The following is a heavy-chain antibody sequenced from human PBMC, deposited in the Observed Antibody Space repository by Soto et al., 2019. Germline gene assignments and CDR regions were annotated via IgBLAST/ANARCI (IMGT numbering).Heavy chain of an antibody. CDR2: IYPGDSDT. J-gene: IGHJ4*02. CDR3: ARLPQGIAARLTPGLRWWYFDY. V-gene: IGHV5-51*03. Sequence: EVQLVQSGAEVKKPGESLKISCKGSGYSFTSYWIGWVRQMPGKGLEWMGIIYPGDSDTRYSPSFQGQVTISADKSISTACLQWSSLKASDTAMYYCARLPQGIAARLTPGLRWWYFDYWGQGTLVTVSS. D-gene: IGHD6-6*01. CDR1: GYSFTSYW.